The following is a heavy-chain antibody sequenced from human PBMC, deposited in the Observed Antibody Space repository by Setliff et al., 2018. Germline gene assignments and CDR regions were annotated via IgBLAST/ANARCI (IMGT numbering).Heavy chain of an antibody. Sequence: SETLSLTCAVYGGSFSGYYWSWIRQPPGKGLEWIGEINHSGSTNSNPSLKSRVTISVDTSKNPFSLKLSSVTAADTAVYYCARDKRQYNFWSGYYGSWGNYFDYWGQGTLVTVSS. CDR1: GGSFSGYY. J-gene: IGHJ4*02. CDR2: INHSGST. V-gene: IGHV4-34*01. D-gene: IGHD3-3*01. CDR3: ARDKRQYNFWSGYYGSWGNYFDY.